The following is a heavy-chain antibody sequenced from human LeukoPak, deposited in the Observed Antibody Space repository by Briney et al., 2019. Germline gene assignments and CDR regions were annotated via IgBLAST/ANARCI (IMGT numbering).Heavy chain of an antibody. CDR2: IGGSGAST. CDR3: AKNYYGSGTMGRY. Sequence: GGSLRLSCAASGFTFSSFTMTWVRQAPGKGLEWVSTIGGSGASTYYAGSVKGRFTISRDNSKNTLSLQMNSLRAEDSAIYYCAKNYYGSGTMGRYWGQGTLVTVSS. V-gene: IGHV3-23*01. D-gene: IGHD3-10*01. CDR1: GFTFSSFT. J-gene: IGHJ4*02.